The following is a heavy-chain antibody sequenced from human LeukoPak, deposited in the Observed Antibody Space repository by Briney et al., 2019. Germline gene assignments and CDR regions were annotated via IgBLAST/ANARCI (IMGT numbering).Heavy chain of an antibody. J-gene: IGHJ4*02. Sequence: PSETLSLTCTVSGGSISSSSYYWGWIRQPPGKGLEWIGSIYYSGSTYYNPSLKSRVTISVDTSKNQFSLKLSSVTAADTAVYYCARQWEEGDRTPTLPDYWGQGTLVTVSS. CDR1: GGSISSSSYY. D-gene: IGHD1-26*01. V-gene: IGHV4-39*01. CDR2: IYYSGST. CDR3: ARQWEEGDRTPTLPDY.